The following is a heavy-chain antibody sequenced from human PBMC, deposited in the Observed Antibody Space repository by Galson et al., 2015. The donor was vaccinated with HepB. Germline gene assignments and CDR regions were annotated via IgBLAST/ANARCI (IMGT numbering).Heavy chain of an antibody. Sequence: SLRLSCAVSGFTFSSYSMTWVRQAPGKGLEWVSYISTSGSTIYYADSVKGRFTISRDNAKNSLYLQMSSLRDEDTAVYYCARDYLGYGDYWGQGTLVTVSS. V-gene: IGHV3-48*02. J-gene: IGHJ4*02. CDR1: GFTFSSYS. CDR2: ISTSGSTI. D-gene: IGHD2-15*01. CDR3: ARDYLGYGDY.